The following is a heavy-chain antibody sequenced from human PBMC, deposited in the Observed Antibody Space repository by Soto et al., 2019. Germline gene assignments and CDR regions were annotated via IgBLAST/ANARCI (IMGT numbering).Heavy chain of an antibody. CDR2: IYFNGNT. Sequence: SETLSLTCTVSAASFSKYYWTWIRQPPGKGLEWIGYIYFNGNTKYNPSLERRLTISIDTSKKEFSLKLTSVTAADAAVYYCASVTFGGIVLAHWGQGTLVT. CDR1: AASFSKYY. V-gene: IGHV4-59*01. J-gene: IGHJ4*02. CDR3: ASVTFGGIVLAH. D-gene: IGHD3-16*01.